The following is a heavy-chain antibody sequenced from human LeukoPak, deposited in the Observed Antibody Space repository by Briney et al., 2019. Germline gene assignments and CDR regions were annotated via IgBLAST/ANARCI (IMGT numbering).Heavy chain of an antibody. V-gene: IGHV4-59*08. Sequence: SETLSLTCTVSGGSISSYYWSWIRQPPGKGLEWIGYIYYSGSTNYNPSLKSRVTISVDTSKNQFSLTLSSVTAADTAVYYCARSLRYFDWLTYFDYWGQGTLVTVSS. J-gene: IGHJ4*02. CDR1: GGSISSYY. CDR3: ARSLRYFDWLTYFDY. CDR2: IYYSGST. D-gene: IGHD3-9*01.